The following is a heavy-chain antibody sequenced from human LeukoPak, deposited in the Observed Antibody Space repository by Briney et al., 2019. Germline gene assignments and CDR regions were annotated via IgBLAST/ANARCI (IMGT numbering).Heavy chain of an antibody. V-gene: IGHV3-66*01. Sequence: PGGSLRLSCAASGFTVSSNYMSWVRQAPGKGMEWVSVIYSGGSTYYADSVKGRFTISRDNSKNTLYLQMNSLRAEDTAVYYCARTVGATKGYYYYYYMDVWGKGTTVTISS. CDR3: ARTVGATKGYYYYYYMDV. D-gene: IGHD1-26*01. CDR2: IYSGGST. CDR1: GFTVSSNY. J-gene: IGHJ6*03.